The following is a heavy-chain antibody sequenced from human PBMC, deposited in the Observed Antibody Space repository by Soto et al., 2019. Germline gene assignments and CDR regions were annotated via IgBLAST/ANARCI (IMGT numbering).Heavy chain of an antibody. CDR1: GGSFSGYY. CDR3: ARGLYSSGWYNY. Sequence: SETLSLTCAVYGGSFSGYYWSWIRQPPGKGLEWIGEINHSGSTNYNPSLKSRVTISVDTSKNQFSLKLSSVTAADTAVYYCARGLYSSGWYNYWGQGTLVTVSS. J-gene: IGHJ4*02. CDR2: INHSGST. D-gene: IGHD6-19*01. V-gene: IGHV4-34*01.